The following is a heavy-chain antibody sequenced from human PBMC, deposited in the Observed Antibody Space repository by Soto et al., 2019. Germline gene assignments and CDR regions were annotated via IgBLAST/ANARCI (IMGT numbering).Heavy chain of an antibody. CDR1: GGTFSSYA. J-gene: IGHJ6*02. Sequence: QVQLVQSGAEVKKPGSSVKVSCKASGGTFSSYAISWVRQAPGQGLEWMGGIIPIFGTANYAQKFQGRVTITADESTITAYMELSSLRSEDTAVYYCARVNGSSWYGYYYYGMDVWGQGTTVTVSS. V-gene: IGHV1-69*01. D-gene: IGHD6-13*01. CDR3: ARVNGSSWYGYYYYGMDV. CDR2: IIPIFGTA.